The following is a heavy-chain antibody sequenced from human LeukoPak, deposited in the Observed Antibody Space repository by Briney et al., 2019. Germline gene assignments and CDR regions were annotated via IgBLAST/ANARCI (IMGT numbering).Heavy chain of an antibody. CDR3: ASIAGGPPS. J-gene: IGHJ5*02. V-gene: IGHV4-34*01. CDR1: GGSFSSYY. D-gene: IGHD2-15*01. Sequence: SSETLSLTCAVYGGSFSSYYWSWIRQPPGKGLEWIAEINNSGSTNYNTSLKSRVTISVDTSKNQFSLKLSSVTAADTAVYYCASIAGGPPSWGQGNLVTVSS. CDR2: INNSGST.